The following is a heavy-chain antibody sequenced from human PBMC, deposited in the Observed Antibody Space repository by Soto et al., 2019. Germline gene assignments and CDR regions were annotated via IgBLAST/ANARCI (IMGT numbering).Heavy chain of an antibody. V-gene: IGHV4-34*01. CDR1: GGYFNDNY. J-gene: IGHJ4*02. D-gene: IGHD3-10*01. Sequence: QVQLQQWGAGLLKPSETLSLSCAVYGGYFNDNYYTWFRQPPGKGLEWIGEISRSGTTKYIPSLKRRASISFDTSKTQASLKVTPVTVAETAVYYCATSLWFGTQVELWGQGALVTVSS. CDR2: ISRSGTT. CDR3: ATSLWFGTQVEL.